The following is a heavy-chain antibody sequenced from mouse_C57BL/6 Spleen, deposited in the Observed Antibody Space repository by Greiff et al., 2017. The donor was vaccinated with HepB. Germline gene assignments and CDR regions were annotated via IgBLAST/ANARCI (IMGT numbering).Heavy chain of an antibody. CDR1: GYTFTSYW. D-gene: IGHD2-1*01. CDR3: ARVHYYGNPYFDY. V-gene: IGHV1-69*01. J-gene: IGHJ2*01. CDR2: IDPSDSYT. Sequence: VQLQQSGAELVMPGASVKLSCKASGYTFTSYWMHWVKQRPGQGLEWIGEIDPSDSYTNYNQKFKGKSTLTVDKSSSTAYMQLSSLTSEDSAVYYCARVHYYGNPYFDYWGQGTTLTVSS.